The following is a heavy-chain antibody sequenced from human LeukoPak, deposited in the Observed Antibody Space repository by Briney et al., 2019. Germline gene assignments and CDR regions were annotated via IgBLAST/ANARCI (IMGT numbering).Heavy chain of an antibody. CDR1: GVTFSNAW. CDR3: TTPLGVYYYYDSSGYLRDY. J-gene: IGHJ4*02. D-gene: IGHD3-22*01. Sequence: GGSLRLSCAASGVTFSNAWMSWVRQAPGEGLEWVGRIKSKTDGGTTDYAAPVKGRFTISRDDSKNTLYLQMNSLKTEDTAVYYCTTPLGVYYYYDSSGYLRDYWGQGTLVTVSS. V-gene: IGHV3-15*01. CDR2: IKSKTDGGTT.